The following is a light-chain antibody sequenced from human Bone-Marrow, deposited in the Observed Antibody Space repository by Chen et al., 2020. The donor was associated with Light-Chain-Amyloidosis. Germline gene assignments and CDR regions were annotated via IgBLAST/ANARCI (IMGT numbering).Light chain of an antibody. V-gene: IGLV2-14*01. CDR3: SSYTSSGTLV. J-gene: IGLJ3*02. Sequence: QSALTQPPSVSGSPGQSVTISCTGTSSDVGTYNYVSWYQQHPGKAPKLMIYDVSNRPSGVSNRFSGSKAGNTASLTISGLQAEDEADYYCSSYTSSGTLVFGGGTKLTVL. CDR2: DVS. CDR1: SSDVGTYNY.